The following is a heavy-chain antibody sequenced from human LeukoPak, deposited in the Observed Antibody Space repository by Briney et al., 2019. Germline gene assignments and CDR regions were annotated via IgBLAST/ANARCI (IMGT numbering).Heavy chain of an antibody. CDR1: GFTFSSYA. CDR2: ILYDGSNK. D-gene: IGHD2-2*01. J-gene: IGHJ6*02. CDR3: AREDCSSIGCQGGMDV. Sequence: PGGALRLSCAASGFTFSSYAMHWVRQAPGKGLEGVAVILYDGSNKYHADTVKGRFTIYRDNSKNKVYLQMNSVRAEDTSVYYCAREDCSSIGCQGGMDVWGQGTTVTVSS. V-gene: IGHV3-30-3*01.